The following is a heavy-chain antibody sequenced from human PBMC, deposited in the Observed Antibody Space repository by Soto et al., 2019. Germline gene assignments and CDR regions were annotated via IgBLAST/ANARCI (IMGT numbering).Heavy chain of an antibody. Sequence: GESLKISGKGSGYSFTSYWISWVRQMPGKGLAWLGRIDPSDSYTNYSPSFQGHVTISADKSISTAYLQWSSLTDSDTAMYYRARHGWRHSSPDYGMDVWGQGTPVTVSS. CDR1: GYSFTSYW. CDR3: ARHGWRHSSPDYGMDV. J-gene: IGHJ6*02. V-gene: IGHV5-10-1*01. CDR2: IDPSDSYT. D-gene: IGHD6-13*01.